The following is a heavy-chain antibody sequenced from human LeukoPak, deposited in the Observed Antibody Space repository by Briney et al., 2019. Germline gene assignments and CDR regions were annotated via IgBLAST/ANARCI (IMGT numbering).Heavy chain of an antibody. V-gene: IGHV3-64*01. J-gene: IGHJ4*02. D-gene: IGHD3-3*01. CDR1: GFTFSNYA. Sequence: GGSLRLSCAASGFTFSNYAMHWVRQAPGKGLEYVSAISSNGGSTYYANSVKGRFTISRDNSKNTLYLQMGSLRAEDMAVYYCARFGAGTFDYWGQGTLVTVSS. CDR3: ARFGAGTFDY. CDR2: ISSNGGST.